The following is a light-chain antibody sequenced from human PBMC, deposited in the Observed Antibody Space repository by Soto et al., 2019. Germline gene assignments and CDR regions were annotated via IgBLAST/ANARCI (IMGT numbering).Light chain of an antibody. J-gene: IGKJ5*01. Sequence: IQMTQSPSSLSASVGDRVTITCRASQSIDNYLNWYQQKPGKAPKLXIYAASRLQSGVPSRFRGSGAGTDCTRSISSLQPDDVATYYCQQYDRYSITFGQGTRLEIK. CDR3: QQYDRYSIT. CDR2: AAS. CDR1: QSIDNY. V-gene: IGKV1-16*01.